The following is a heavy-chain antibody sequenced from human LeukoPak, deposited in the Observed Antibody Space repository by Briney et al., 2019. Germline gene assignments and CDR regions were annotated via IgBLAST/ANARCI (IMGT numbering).Heavy chain of an antibody. CDR2: INAGNGNT. D-gene: IGHD6-6*01. CDR1: GYTFTSYA. Sequence: ASVKVSCKASGYTFTSYAMHWLRQAPGQRLEWMGWINAGNGNTKYSQKFQGRVTITRDTSASTAYMELSSLRSEDTAVYYCARCPGLAARPLYYFDYWGQGTLVTVSS. J-gene: IGHJ4*02. V-gene: IGHV1-3*01. CDR3: ARCPGLAARPLYYFDY.